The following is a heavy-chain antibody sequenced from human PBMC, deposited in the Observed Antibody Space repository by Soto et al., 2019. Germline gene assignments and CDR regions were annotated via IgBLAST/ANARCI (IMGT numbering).Heavy chain of an antibody. D-gene: IGHD2-15*01. Sequence: QVQLVQSGAEVKKTGASVKLSCQASGFAFSTYYFHWVRQAPGQGLEWMGWINGYNGNTKYAEIFQDRLTITSDAAASTVYMELYGLRSEDTAVYFCARDPFLQFYSIDFWGQGTLVTVSA. CDR1: GFAFSTYY. J-gene: IGHJ4*02. V-gene: IGHV1-3*01. CDR2: INGYNGNT. CDR3: ARDPFLQFYSIDF.